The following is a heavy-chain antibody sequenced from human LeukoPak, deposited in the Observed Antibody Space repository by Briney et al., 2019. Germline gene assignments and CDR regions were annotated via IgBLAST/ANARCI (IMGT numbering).Heavy chain of an antibody. Sequence: PGGSLRLSRAASGFTFSSYWMSWVRQAPGKGLEWVGRIKSKTDGGTTDYAAPVKGRFTISRDDSENTLFLQMNSLKTEDTAVYYCTTDGLMVRGVMHNDWGQGTLVTVSS. CDR1: GFTFSSYW. D-gene: IGHD3-10*01. CDR3: TTDGLMVRGVMHND. CDR2: IKSKTDGGTT. V-gene: IGHV3-15*01. J-gene: IGHJ4*02.